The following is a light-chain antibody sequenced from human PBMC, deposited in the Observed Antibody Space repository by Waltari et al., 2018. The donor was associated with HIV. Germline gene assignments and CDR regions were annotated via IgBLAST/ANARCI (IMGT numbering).Light chain of an antibody. J-gene: IGKJ2*03. CDR1: HDISND. V-gene: IGKV1-17*02. CDR2: AAS. CDR3: LQHNSYPYS. Sequence: DIQMTQSPSSLSASVGDRVTITCRSSHDISNDLEWFQQKPGRAPQRLIFAASTLQSGVPSRFGGRRSGTEFTLTVTNLQPEDCATYYCLQHNSYPYSFGQGTKLEIK.